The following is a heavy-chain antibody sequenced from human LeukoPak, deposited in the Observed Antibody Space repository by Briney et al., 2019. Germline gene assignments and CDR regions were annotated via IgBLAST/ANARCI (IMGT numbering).Heavy chain of an antibody. CDR1: EFTFSGYW. CDR3: ARDGFVGAADY. Sequence: GGSLRLSCAASEFTFSGYWMNWVRQAPGKGPEWVANINQDGSEEHYVDSVKGRFTVSRDNAKNSLFLQMNSLRVEGTAVFYCARDGFVGAADYWGQGTLVTVSS. J-gene: IGHJ4*02. D-gene: IGHD6-13*01. V-gene: IGHV3-7*01. CDR2: INQDGSEE.